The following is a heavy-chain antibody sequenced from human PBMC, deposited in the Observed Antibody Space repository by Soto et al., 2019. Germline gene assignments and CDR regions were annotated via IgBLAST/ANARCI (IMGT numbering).Heavy chain of an antibody. J-gene: IGHJ4*02. D-gene: IGHD6-13*01. CDR2: TYYRSKWYN. V-gene: IGHV6-1*01. CDR1: GDSVSSYTAA. Sequence: PSQTLSLTCAISGDSVSSYTAAWNWIRQSPSRGLEWLGRTYYRSKWYNDYAVSVRGRITFNPDTSKNQFSLQLNSVTPEDTAVYYCVRGLRGSPGIAAADYWGQGILVTVSS. CDR3: VRGLRGSPGIAAADY.